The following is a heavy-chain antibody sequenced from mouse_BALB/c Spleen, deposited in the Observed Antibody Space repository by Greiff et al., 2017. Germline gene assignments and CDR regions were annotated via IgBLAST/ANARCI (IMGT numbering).Heavy chain of an antibody. Sequence: QVQLQQSGPGLVQPSQSLYITCTASGFSLTSYGVHWVRQSPGKGLEWLGVIWSGGSTDYNAAFISRLSISKDNSKSQVFFKMNSLQANDTAIYYCAKSYRYWYFDVWGAGTTVTVSS. CDR1: GFSLTSYG. CDR3: AKSYRYWYFDV. J-gene: IGHJ1*01. D-gene: IGHD2-10*01. CDR2: IWSGGST. V-gene: IGHV2-2*02.